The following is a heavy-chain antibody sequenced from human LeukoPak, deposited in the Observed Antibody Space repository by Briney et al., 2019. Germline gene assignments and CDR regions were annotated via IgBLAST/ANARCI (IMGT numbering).Heavy chain of an antibody. CDR1: GGSISSYY. J-gene: IGHJ4*02. Sequence: SETLSLTCTVSGGSISSYYWSWIRQPPGKGLEWIGYIYTSGSTNYTPSLKSRVTISVDTSKNQFSLKLSSVTAADTAVYYCAISSGWYLLDYWGQGTLVTVSS. V-gene: IGHV4-4*09. CDR3: AISSGWYLLDY. CDR2: IYTSGST. D-gene: IGHD6-19*01.